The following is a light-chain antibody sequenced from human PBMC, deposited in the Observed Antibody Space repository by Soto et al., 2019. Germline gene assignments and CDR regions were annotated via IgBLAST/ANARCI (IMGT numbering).Light chain of an antibody. CDR3: QQYNNWPGT. Sequence: EIVMTQSPATLSVSPGERATLSCRASQSVSSNLAWYQQEPGQAPRLLIYGASTRATAFPARFSGSGSGTEFTLTISSLQSEDFAVYYCQQYNNWPGTFGQGTKLEIK. CDR1: QSVSSN. V-gene: IGKV3-15*01. J-gene: IGKJ2*01. CDR2: GAS.